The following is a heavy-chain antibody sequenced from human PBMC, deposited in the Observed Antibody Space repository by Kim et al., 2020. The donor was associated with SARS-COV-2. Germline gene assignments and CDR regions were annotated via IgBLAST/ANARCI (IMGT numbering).Heavy chain of an antibody. V-gene: IGHV6-1*01. Sequence: SQTLSLTCAITGDSVSSNSAAWNWFRQSPSRGLEWLGRTYYRSKWYNDYAVSVKSRITINPDTSKNQFSLQLNSVTPEDTAVYYCARAGSGSYRGSGAFDIWGQGTMVTVSS. D-gene: IGHD1-26*01. CDR1: GDSVSSNSAA. CDR2: TYYRSKWYN. CDR3: ARAGSGSYRGSGAFDI. J-gene: IGHJ3*02.